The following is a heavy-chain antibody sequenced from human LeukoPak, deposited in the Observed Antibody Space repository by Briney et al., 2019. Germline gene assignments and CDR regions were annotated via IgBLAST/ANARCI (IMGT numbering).Heavy chain of an antibody. Sequence: GGSLRLSCAASGLTFSSYDMTWVRQAPGKGLEYVSSINYNGIYIFSADSVKGRFTMSRDNSKNTLYLQMNSLGADDTAVYYCARDHDNFFDYWGQGTLVSAST. V-gene: IGHV3-21*04. CDR3: ARDHDNFFDY. CDR2: INYNGIYI. D-gene: IGHD3-9*01. CDR1: GLTFSSYD. J-gene: IGHJ4*02.